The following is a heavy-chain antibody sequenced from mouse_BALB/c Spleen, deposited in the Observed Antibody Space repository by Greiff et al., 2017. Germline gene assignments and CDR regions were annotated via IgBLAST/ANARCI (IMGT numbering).Heavy chain of an antibody. Sequence: EVKLVESGGDLVKPGGSLKLSCAASGFTFSSYGMSWVRQTPDKRLEWVATISSGGSYTYYPDSVKGRFTISRDNAKNTLYLQMSSLKSEDTAMYYCARHYYGYDYFDYWGQGTTLTVSS. CDR1: GFTFSSYG. CDR3: ARHYYGYDYFDY. CDR2: ISSGGSYT. V-gene: IGHV5-6*01. D-gene: IGHD1-2*01. J-gene: IGHJ2*01.